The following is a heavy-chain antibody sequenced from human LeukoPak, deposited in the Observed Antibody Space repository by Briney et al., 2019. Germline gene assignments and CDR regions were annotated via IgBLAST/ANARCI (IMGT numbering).Heavy chain of an antibody. D-gene: IGHD2-15*01. CDR3: ARHRCSGGSCYPMNWFDP. V-gene: IGHV4-34*01. Sequence: SETLSLTCAVYGGSFSGDFWSWIRQSPGKGLEWIGEINHSGSTNYNPSLKSRVTISVDTSKNQFSLKLSSVTAADTAVYYCARHRCSGGSCYPMNWFDPWGQGTLVTVSS. CDR1: GGSFSGDF. CDR2: INHSGST. J-gene: IGHJ5*02.